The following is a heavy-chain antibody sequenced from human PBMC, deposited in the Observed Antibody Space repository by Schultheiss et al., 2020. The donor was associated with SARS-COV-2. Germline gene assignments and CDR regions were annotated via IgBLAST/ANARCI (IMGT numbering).Heavy chain of an antibody. CDR1: GFTFSSYA. D-gene: IGHD6-19*01. CDR3: ATDDVYSSGWYGSAFDI. J-gene: IGHJ3*02. V-gene: IGHV3-23*01. CDR2: ISGSGGST. Sequence: GESLKISCAASGFTFSSYAMSWVRQAPGKGLEWVSAISGSGGSTYYADSVKGRFTISRDNAKNSLYLQMNSLRAEDTAVYYCATDDVYSSGWYGSAFDIWGQGTMVTVSS.